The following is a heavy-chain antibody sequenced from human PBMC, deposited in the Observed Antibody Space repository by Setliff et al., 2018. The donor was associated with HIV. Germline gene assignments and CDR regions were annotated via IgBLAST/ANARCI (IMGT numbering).Heavy chain of an antibody. D-gene: IGHD6-19*01. J-gene: IGHJ3*02. CDR3: VRDKWLVPDTFDI. CDR1: GFTFSSYW. V-gene: IGHV3-7*05. CDR2: IKQDGSEK. Sequence: GSLRLSCAASGFTFSSYWMSWVRQAPGKGLEWVANIKQDGSEKYYVDSVKGRFTISRDNAKNSLYLQMNSLRAEDMALYYCVRDKWLVPDTFDIWGKGTMVTVSS.